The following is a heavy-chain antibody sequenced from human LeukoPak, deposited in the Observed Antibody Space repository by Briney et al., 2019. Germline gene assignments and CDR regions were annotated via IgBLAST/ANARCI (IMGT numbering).Heavy chain of an antibody. J-gene: IGHJ4*02. V-gene: IGHV3-53*01. Sequence: SGGSLRLSCAASGLTASTNYMTWVRQAPGKGLEWVSIIHSDGSTYYADSVKGRFTISRDNYKNTLCLQMNSLRGEDTAMYYCARDLDYFDSSGSHRRRNYFDYWGQGTLVTVSS. CDR2: IHSDGST. CDR1: GLTASTNY. CDR3: ARDLDYFDSSGSHRRRNYFDY. D-gene: IGHD3-22*01.